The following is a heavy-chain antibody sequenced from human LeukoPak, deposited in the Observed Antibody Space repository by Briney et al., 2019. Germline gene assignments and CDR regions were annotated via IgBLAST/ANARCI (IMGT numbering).Heavy chain of an antibody. CDR1: GGSFSGYY. D-gene: IGHD4-11*01. CDR2: INHSGSI. J-gene: IGHJ5*02. V-gene: IGHV4-34*01. CDR3: ARGQNDYGNYAGFDP. Sequence: SETLSLTCAVYGGSFSGYYLSWIRQPPGKGLEWIGEINHSGSINYNPSLKSRVTISVDTSKNQFSLKLSSVTAADTAVYYCARGQNDYGNYAGFDPWGQGTLVTVSS.